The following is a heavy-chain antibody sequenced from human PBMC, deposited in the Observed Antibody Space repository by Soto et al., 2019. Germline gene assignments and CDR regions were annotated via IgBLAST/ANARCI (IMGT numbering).Heavy chain of an antibody. V-gene: IGHV1-69*13. CDR1: GGTFSSYA. D-gene: IGHD5-12*01. Sequence: SVKVSCKACGGTFSSYAISGVRQAPGQGLEWMGGIIPIFGTANYAQKFQGRVTITADESTSTAYMELSSLRSEDTAVYYCERGYGWLQSFDYWGQGTLVTVSS. CDR2: IIPIFGTA. CDR3: ERGYGWLQSFDY. J-gene: IGHJ4*02.